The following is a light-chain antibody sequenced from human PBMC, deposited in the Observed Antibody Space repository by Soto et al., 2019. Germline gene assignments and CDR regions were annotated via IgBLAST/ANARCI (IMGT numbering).Light chain of an antibody. CDR3: SSYTSSSTRV. CDR1: SSDVGGYNY. Sequence: QSALTQPASVSGSPGQSITISCTGTSSDVGGYNYVSWYQQHPGKAPKLMIYDVSNRPSGVSNRFSGSKSGNTASLTISGLQAEDEADYYCSSYTSSSTRVFGGGPMVTVL. J-gene: IGLJ2*01. V-gene: IGLV2-14*01. CDR2: DVS.